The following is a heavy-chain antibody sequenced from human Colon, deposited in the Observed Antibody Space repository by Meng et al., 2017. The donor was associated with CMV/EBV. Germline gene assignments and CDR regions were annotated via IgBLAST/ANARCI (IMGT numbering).Heavy chain of an antibody. J-gene: IGHJ5*02. CDR2: IWNDGHA. CDR1: GFTVSNNH. V-gene: IGHV3-53*01. D-gene: IGHD3-22*01. CDR3: AREGYDSSGYWQYNWFDP. Sequence: GESLKISCAASGFTVSNNHVNWVRQAPGKGLEWVAIIWNDGHANYADSVRGRFAVSRDNANNRLYLQMSNLRAEDTAVYYCAREGYDSSGYWQYNWFDPWGQGTLVTVSS.